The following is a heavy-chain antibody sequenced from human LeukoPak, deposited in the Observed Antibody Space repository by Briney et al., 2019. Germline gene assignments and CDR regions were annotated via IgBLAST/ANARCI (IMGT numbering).Heavy chain of an antibody. J-gene: IGHJ5*02. CDR2: IYYSGST. Sequence: SETLSLTCTVSGGSINSGDYYWSWIRQPPGKGLEWIGYIYYSGSTYYNPSLKSRVTISVDTSKNQFSLKLSSVTAADTAVYYCARDAHWGLGWFDPWGQGTLVTVSS. V-gene: IGHV4-30-4*08. CDR1: GGSINSGDYY. CDR3: ARDAHWGLGWFDP. D-gene: IGHD7-27*01.